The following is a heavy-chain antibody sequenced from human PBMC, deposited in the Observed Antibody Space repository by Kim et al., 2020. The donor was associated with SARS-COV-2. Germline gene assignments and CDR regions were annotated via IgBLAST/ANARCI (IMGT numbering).Heavy chain of an antibody. J-gene: IGHJ6*02. Sequence: GESLKISCEGSGYNFASYWITWVRQVAGRGLEWMGRIDPSGSYTTYSPSFQGHVTVSIDKSINTAYLQWSSLKTSDTAIYFCARRGLLHWDGMDVWGQGTTVSVS. CDR2: IDPSGSYT. CDR1: GYNFASYW. V-gene: IGHV5-10-1*01. CDR3: ARRGLLHWDGMDV. D-gene: IGHD3-10*01.